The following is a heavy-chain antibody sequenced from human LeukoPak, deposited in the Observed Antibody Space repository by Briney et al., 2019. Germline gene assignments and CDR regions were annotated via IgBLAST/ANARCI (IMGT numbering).Heavy chain of an antibody. CDR3: AKDPYSNYGNENWFDP. J-gene: IGHJ5*02. D-gene: IGHD4-11*01. V-gene: IGHV3-7*03. CDR2: IKQDGSEK. Sequence: GGSLRLPCAASGFTFSTYNMNWVRQAPGKGLEWVANIKQDGSEKYYVDSVKGRFTIPRDNAKNSLYLQMNSLRAEDTAVYYCAKDPYSNYGNENWFDPWGQGTLVTVSS. CDR1: GFTFSTYN.